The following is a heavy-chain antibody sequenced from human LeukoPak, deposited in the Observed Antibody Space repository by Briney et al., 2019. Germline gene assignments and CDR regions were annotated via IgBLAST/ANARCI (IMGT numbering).Heavy chain of an antibody. CDR1: GYTFTSYG. J-gene: IGHJ4*02. V-gene: IGHV1-69*13. D-gene: IGHD1-26*01. CDR3: ASHRYSGSSQYYFDY. Sequence: SVKVSCKASGYTFTSYGISWVRQAPGQGLEWMGGIIPIFGTANYAQKFQGRVTITADESTSTAYMELSSLRSEDTAVYYCASHRYSGSSQYYFDYWGQGTLVTVSS. CDR2: IIPIFGTA.